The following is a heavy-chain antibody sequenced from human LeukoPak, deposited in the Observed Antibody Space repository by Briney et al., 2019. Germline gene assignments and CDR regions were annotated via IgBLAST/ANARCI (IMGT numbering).Heavy chain of an antibody. CDR3: AKDPRAGMAILGVDTVFDY. CDR2: ISWNSGSI. CDR1: GFTFDDYA. V-gene: IGHV3-9*01. D-gene: IGHD3-3*01. Sequence: PGRSLRLSCAASGFTFDDYAMHWVRQAPGNGLEWVSGISWNSGSIGYADSVKGRFTISRDNAKNSLYLQMNSLRAEDTALYYCAKDPRAGMAILGVDTVFDYWGQGTLVTVSS. J-gene: IGHJ4*02.